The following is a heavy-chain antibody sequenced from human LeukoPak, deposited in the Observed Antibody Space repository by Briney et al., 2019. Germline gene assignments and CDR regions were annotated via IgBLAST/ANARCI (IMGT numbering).Heavy chain of an antibody. J-gene: IGHJ4*02. CDR2: ISGSGGST. CDR1: GFTFSSYA. Sequence: GGSLRLSCAASGFTFSSYAMSWVRQAPGKGLEWVSAISGSGGSTYYADSVKGWFTISRDNSKNTLYLQMNSLRAEDTAVYYCANTDGDHDLFDYWGQGTLVTVSS. V-gene: IGHV3-23*01. D-gene: IGHD4-17*01. CDR3: ANTDGDHDLFDY.